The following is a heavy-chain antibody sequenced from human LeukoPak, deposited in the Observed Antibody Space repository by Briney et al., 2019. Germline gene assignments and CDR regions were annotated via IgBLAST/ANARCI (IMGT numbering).Heavy chain of an antibody. D-gene: IGHD2-15*01. J-gene: IGHJ4*02. Sequence: SETLSLTCSVSGGSINNYYWGWIRRPPGRGLEYIGHIYYTGKTDYNPSFKSRVTMSVDTSKNQLSLKLHFLTAADTAVYYCARWDCSSGTCYYFDYWGKGTLVIVSS. CDR1: GGSINNYY. V-gene: IGHV4-59*01. CDR2: IYYTGKT. CDR3: ARWDCSSGTCYYFDY.